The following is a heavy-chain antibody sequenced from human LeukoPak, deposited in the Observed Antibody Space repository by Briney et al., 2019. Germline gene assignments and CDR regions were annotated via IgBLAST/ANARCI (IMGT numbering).Heavy chain of an antibody. Sequence: SETLSLTCAVSGYSISSGYYWGWIRQPPGKGLEWIGSIYHSGSTYYNPFLKSRVTISVDTSKNQFSLKLSSVTAADTAVYYCALPYCSGGSCYSVGAFDIWGQGTMVTVSS. V-gene: IGHV4-38-2*01. CDR1: GYSISSGYY. CDR3: ALPYCSGGSCYSVGAFDI. CDR2: IYHSGST. J-gene: IGHJ3*02. D-gene: IGHD2-15*01.